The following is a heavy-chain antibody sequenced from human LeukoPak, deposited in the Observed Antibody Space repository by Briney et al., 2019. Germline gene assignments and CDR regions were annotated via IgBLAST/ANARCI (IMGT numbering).Heavy chain of an antibody. D-gene: IGHD4-17*01. CDR3: ARDLVTVTKGFDI. Sequence: SETLSLTCAVSDDSFSSHYWTWIRQPPGKGLEWIGYISYIGSTNYNPSLKSRVTISIDTSRNQFSLRLSSVTAADTAVYYCARDLVTVTKGFDIWGQGTMVTVSS. V-gene: IGHV4-59*11. CDR2: ISYIGST. CDR1: DDSFSSHY. J-gene: IGHJ3*02.